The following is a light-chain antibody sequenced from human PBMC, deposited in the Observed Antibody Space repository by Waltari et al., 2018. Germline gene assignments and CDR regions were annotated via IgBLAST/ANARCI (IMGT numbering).Light chain of an antibody. CDR1: QSPVHGDGKTY. J-gene: IGKJ4*01. V-gene: IGKV2-30*02. CDR2: KVS. CDR3: MQGAHWPPT. Sequence: DVVMTQSPLSLPVTLGQPASISCRSSQSPVHGDGKTYLNWFHQRPGQSPRRLIYKVSNRDSGVPDRFSGSGSGTNFTLKISRVEAEDVGVYYCMQGAHWPPTFGGGTKVEIK.